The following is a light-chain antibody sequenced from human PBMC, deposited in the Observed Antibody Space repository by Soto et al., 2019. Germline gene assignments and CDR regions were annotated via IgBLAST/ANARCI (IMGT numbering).Light chain of an antibody. CDR2: DDN. CDR1: SSNIGGNS. Sequence: QSVLTQPPSVYAAPGEKVTISYSGSSSNIGGNSVSWYQQLPGTAPKLLIYDDNQQPSGIHDRFSGSKSGTSATLGITGFQTGDEAVYYCGSWDSSLSAYVFGTGTKVTVL. V-gene: IGLV1-51*01. J-gene: IGLJ1*01. CDR3: GSWDSSLSAYV.